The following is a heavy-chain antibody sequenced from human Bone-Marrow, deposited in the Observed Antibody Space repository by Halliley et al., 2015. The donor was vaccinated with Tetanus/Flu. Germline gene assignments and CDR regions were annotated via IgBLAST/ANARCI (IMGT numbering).Heavy chain of an antibody. J-gene: IGHJ4*02. V-gene: IGHV4-59*01. D-gene: IGHD3-10*01. CDR2: IYDSGIP. Sequence: LGYIYDSGIPNYNPSLKSRLTMSLDTSKNQFSLRLSSVTAADTALYYCARVGRRGADNYFYWGQGTLVTVSS. CDR3: ARVGRRGADNYFY.